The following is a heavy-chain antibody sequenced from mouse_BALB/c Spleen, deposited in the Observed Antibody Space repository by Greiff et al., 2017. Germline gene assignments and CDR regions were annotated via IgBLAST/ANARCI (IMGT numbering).Heavy chain of an antibody. CDR3: NGEVRRSFDY. V-gene: IGHV14-4*02. Sequence: VQLKESGAELVRSGASVKLSCTASGFNIKDYYMHWVKQRPEQGLEWIGWIDPENGDTEYAPKFQGKATMTADTSSNTAYLQLSSLTSEDTAVYYCNGEVRRSFDYWGQGTTLTVSS. J-gene: IGHJ2*01. CDR1: GFNIKDYY. CDR2: IDPENGDT. D-gene: IGHD2-14*01.